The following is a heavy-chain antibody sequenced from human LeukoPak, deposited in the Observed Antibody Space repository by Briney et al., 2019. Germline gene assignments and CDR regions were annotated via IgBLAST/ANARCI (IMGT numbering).Heavy chain of an antibody. CDR3: AIIAGSRGGGYFDY. V-gene: IGHV3-30*04. J-gene: IGHJ4*02. CDR1: GFTFSSYA. Sequence: PGGSLRLSCAASGFTFSSYAMHWVRQAPGKGLEWVAVISYDGSNKYYADSVKGRFTISRDNSKNTLYLQMNSLRAEDTAVYYCAIIAGSRGGGYFDYWGQGTLVTVSS. D-gene: IGHD1-26*01. CDR2: ISYDGSNK.